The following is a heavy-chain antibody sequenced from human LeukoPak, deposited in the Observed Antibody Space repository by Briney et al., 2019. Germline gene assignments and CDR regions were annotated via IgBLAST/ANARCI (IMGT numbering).Heavy chain of an antibody. Sequence: GGSLRLSCAASAFTFSSYSMNWVRQAPGKGLEWVSFISTSSSYIHYADSVKGRFTISRDNAKNSLYLQMNSLRAEDTAVYYCARTSDTSGRLYWYFDLWGRGTLVTVSS. CDR1: AFTFSSYS. CDR2: ISTSSSYI. D-gene: IGHD3-22*01. J-gene: IGHJ2*01. CDR3: ARTSDTSGRLYWYFDL. V-gene: IGHV3-21*01.